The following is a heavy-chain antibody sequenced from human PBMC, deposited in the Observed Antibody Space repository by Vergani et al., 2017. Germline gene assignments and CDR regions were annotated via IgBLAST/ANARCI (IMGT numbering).Heavy chain of an antibody. CDR2: ISSSGSTI. CDR3: ARDGSGYCSGGSCVNYYYYYGMDV. Sequence: QVQLVESGGGLVKPGGSLRLSCAASGFTFSDYYMSWIRQAPGKGLEWVSYISSSGSTIYYADSVKGRFTISRDNAQNSLYLQMNSLRAEDTAVYYCARDGSGYCSGGSCVNYYYYYGMDVWGQGTTVTVSS. J-gene: IGHJ6*02. D-gene: IGHD2-15*01. V-gene: IGHV3-11*01. CDR1: GFTFSDYY.